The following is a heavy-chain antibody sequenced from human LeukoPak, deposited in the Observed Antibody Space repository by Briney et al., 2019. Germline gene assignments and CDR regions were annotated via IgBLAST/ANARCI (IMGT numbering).Heavy chain of an antibody. D-gene: IGHD1-26*01. Sequence: GGSLSLSCAVSGFTFDTYWMNWVRQPRGKGREWVANIRRVGTEIHYLDSVGGRFSIARAHATNSLYMQLNRLRADEPAVYFCARDGRGVNSQYNYSDFRGEGTPVTPSS. CDR1: GFTFDTYW. CDR2: IRRVGTEI. J-gene: IGHJ4*02. CDR3: ARDGRGVNSQYNYSDF. V-gene: IGHV3-7*01.